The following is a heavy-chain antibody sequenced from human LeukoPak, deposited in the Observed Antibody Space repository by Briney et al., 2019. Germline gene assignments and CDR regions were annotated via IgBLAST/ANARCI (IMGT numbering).Heavy chain of an antibody. CDR3: ANGAYCGGDCYYGNGDYYYYGMDV. CDR1: GFTFSSYA. Sequence: GGSLRLSCAASGFTFSSYAMSWVRQAPGKGLEWVSAISGSGGSTYYADSVKGRFTISRDNSKNTLYLQMNSLRAEDTAVYYCANGAYCGGDCYYGNGDYYYYGMDVWGQGTTVTVSS. V-gene: IGHV3-23*01. D-gene: IGHD2-21*02. J-gene: IGHJ6*02. CDR2: ISGSGGST.